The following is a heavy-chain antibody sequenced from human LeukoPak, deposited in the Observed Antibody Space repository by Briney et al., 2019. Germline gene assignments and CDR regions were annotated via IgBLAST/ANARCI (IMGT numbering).Heavy chain of an antibody. CDR2: IRSKAYGGTT. CDR1: GFTFGDYA. J-gene: IGHJ4*02. CDR3: ARVAYDSSGYYGD. V-gene: IGHV3-49*04. Sequence: GGSLRLSCTASGFTFGDYAMSWVRQAPGKGLEWVSFIRSKAYGGTTEYAASVKGRFTISRDNAKNSLYLQMNSLRAEDTAVYYCARVAYDSSGYYGDWGQGTLVTVSS. D-gene: IGHD3-22*01.